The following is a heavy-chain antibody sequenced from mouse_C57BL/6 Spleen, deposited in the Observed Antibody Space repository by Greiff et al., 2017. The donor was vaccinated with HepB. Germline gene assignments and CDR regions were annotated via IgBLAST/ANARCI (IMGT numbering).Heavy chain of an antibody. Sequence: EVQLVESGGGLVKPGGSLKLSCAASGFTFSSYTMSWVRQTPEKRLEWVATISGGGGNTYYPDSVKGRFTISRDNAKNTLYLQMSSLRSEDTALYYCARQAAQAPWFAYWGQGTLVTVSA. CDR3: ARQAAQAPWFAY. J-gene: IGHJ3*01. CDR2: ISGGGGNT. CDR1: GFTFSSYT. D-gene: IGHD3-2*02. V-gene: IGHV5-9*01.